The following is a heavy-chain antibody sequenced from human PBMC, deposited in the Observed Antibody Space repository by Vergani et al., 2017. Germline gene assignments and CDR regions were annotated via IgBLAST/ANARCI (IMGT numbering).Heavy chain of an antibody. CDR2: IIPIFGTA. Sequence: QVQLVQSGAEVKKPGSSVKVSCKASGGTFSSYAISWVRQAPGQGLEWMGGIIPIFGTANYAQKFQGRVTITADESTNTAYMELSSLRSEDTAVYYCARTGELLYFDWHGRVWFDPWGQGTLVTVSS. CDR3: ARTGELLYFDWHGRVWFDP. CDR1: GGTFSSYA. V-gene: IGHV1-69*12. D-gene: IGHD3-9*01. J-gene: IGHJ5*02.